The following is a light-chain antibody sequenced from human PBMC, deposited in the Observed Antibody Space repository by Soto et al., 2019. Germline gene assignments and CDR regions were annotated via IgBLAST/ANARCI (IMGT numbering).Light chain of an antibody. CDR3: AAWDDSLNGLV. CDR1: SSNIGSNT. Sequence: QAVVTQPPSASGTPGQRVTISCSGSSSNIGSNTVNWYQQLPGTAPQLLIYSNNQRPSRVPDRFSGSKSGTSASLAISGLQSEDEADYYCAAWDDSLNGLVLGTGTKLTVL. V-gene: IGLV1-44*01. J-gene: IGLJ1*01. CDR2: SNN.